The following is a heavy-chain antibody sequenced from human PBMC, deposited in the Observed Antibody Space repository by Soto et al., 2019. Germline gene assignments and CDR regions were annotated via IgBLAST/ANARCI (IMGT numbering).Heavy chain of an antibody. CDR1: GFTFSSYA. Sequence: PGGSLRLSXAASGFTFSSYAMSWVRQAPGKGLEWVSAISGSGGSTYYADSVKGRFTISRDNSKNTLYLQMNSLRAEDTAVYYCAKSLLWFGELVHYYYGMDVWGQGTTVTVSS. J-gene: IGHJ6*02. CDR2: ISGSGGST. V-gene: IGHV3-23*01. CDR3: AKSLLWFGELVHYYYGMDV. D-gene: IGHD3-10*01.